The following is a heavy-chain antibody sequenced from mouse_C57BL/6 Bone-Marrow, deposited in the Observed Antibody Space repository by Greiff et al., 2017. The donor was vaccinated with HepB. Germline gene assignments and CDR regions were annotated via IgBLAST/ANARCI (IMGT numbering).Heavy chain of an antibody. Sequence: QVQLQQSGPGLVQPSQSLSITCTVSGFSLTSYGVHWVRQSPGKGLEWLGVIWRGGSTDYNAAFMSRLSITKDNSKSQVFFKMNSLQADDTAIYYCAKRGDYDYGGEVWFACWGQGTLVTVSA. CDR1: GFSLTSYG. V-gene: IGHV2-5*01. CDR3: AKRGDYDYGGEVWFAC. CDR2: IWRGGST. J-gene: IGHJ3*01. D-gene: IGHD2-4*01.